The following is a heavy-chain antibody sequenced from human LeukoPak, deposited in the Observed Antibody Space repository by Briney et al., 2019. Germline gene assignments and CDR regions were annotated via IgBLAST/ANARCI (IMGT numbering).Heavy chain of an antibody. CDR3: ARVAEQWLVYYFDY. V-gene: IGHV4-34*01. Sequence: PSETLSLTCDVYGGSFSSYYWSWIRQSPGKGLEWIGEINHSGTTNYNSSLKSRVTISVDTSKNQFSLKLSSVTAADTAVYYCARVAEQWLVYYFDYWGQGTLVTVSS. CDR2: INHSGTT. D-gene: IGHD6-19*01. CDR1: GGSFSSYY. J-gene: IGHJ4*02.